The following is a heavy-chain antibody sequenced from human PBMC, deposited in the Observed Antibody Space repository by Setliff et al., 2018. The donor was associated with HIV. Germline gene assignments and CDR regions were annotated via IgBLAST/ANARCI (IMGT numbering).Heavy chain of an antibody. CDR3: ARGGGYSGYDGTLDY. V-gene: IGHV1-18*01. CDR1: GYTFTNYG. Sequence: ASVTVSCKASGYTFTNYGFSWVRQAPRQGLEWMGWISGFNGATNSAQKFRDRVTLTTDTSTTTAYMELRSLRSDDTAVYYCARGGGYSGYDGTLDYWGQGTQVTVSS. J-gene: IGHJ4*02. D-gene: IGHD5-12*01. CDR2: ISGFNGAT.